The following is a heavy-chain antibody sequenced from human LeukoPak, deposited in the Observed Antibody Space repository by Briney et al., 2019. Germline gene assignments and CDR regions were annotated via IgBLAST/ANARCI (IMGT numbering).Heavy chain of an antibody. Sequence: PGGSLRLSCAASGFTFNIYGMNWVRQAPGKGPEWVSYIGHRSVDIHYRDSAKGRFTVSRDNARNSLYLQMNSLRVDDTAVYYCARAIRQGYDYWGRGTLATVSS. CDR3: ARAIRQGYDY. D-gene: IGHD5-24*01. J-gene: IGHJ4*02. CDR1: GFTFNIYG. V-gene: IGHV3-21*05. CDR2: IGHRSVDI.